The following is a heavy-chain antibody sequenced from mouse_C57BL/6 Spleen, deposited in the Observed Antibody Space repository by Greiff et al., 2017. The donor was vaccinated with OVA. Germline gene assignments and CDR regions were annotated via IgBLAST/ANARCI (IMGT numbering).Heavy chain of an antibody. CDR1: GYAFSSYW. V-gene: IGHV1-80*01. D-gene: IGHD2-5*01. J-gene: IGHJ2*01. Sequence: QVQLKESGAELVKPGASVKISCKASGYAFSSYWMNWVKQRPGKGLEWIGQIYPGDGDTNYNGKFKGKATLTADKSSSTAYMQLSSLTSEDSAVYFCARGGYSNYVSYFDYWGQGTTLTVSS. CDR2: IYPGDGDT. CDR3: ARGGYSNYVSYFDY.